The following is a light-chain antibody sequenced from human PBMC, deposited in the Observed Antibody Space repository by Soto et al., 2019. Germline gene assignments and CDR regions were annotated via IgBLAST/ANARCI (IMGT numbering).Light chain of an antibody. CDR2: KAS. J-gene: IGKJ4*01. CDR1: QSINNW. CDR3: QQYDSYPFT. Sequence: DIQMTQSPSTLSASVGDRVTITCRASQSINNWLAWYQQKPGKAPKLLISKASNLKSGVPSRFSGTGSGTELTLTISSLQPDDFAGYYCQQYDSYPFTFGGGTKVEI. V-gene: IGKV1-5*03.